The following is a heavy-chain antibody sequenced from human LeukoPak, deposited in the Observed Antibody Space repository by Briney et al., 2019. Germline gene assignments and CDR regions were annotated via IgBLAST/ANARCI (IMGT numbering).Heavy chain of an antibody. CDR1: GGSISSGSYY. CDR2: IYTSGST. J-gene: IGHJ4*02. CDR3: ARFNGDSSGYYFGTIDY. Sequence: SQTLSLTCAVSGGSISSGSYYWSCIRQPAGKGLEWIGRIYTSGSTNYNPSLKSRVTISVDTSKNQFSLKLSSVTAADTAVYYCARFNGDSSGYYFGTIDYWGQGTLVTVSS. V-gene: IGHV4-61*02. D-gene: IGHD3-22*01.